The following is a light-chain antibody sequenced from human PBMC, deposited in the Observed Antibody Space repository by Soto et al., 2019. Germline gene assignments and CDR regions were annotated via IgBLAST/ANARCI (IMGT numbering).Light chain of an antibody. CDR3: SSYTSSSTLLV. V-gene: IGLV2-14*01. CDR2: DVS. CDR1: SSDVGGYNY. J-gene: IGLJ1*01. Sequence: QSVLPQPASVSGSPGQSITISCTGTSSDVGGYNYVSWYQQHPGKAPKLMIYDVSNRPSGVSNRFSGSKSGNTASLTISGLQAEDEADYYCSSYTSSSTLLVFGTGTKVTVL.